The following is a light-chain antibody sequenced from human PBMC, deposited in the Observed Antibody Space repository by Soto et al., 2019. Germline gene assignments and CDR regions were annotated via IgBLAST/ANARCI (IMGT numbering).Light chain of an antibody. CDR3: QQYNDWPYT. CDR1: QSVSNN. CDR2: GAS. J-gene: IGKJ2*01. Sequence: EIVMTQSPATLSVSPGDRATLSCRASQSVSNNLAWYQQKPGQAPRLLIYGASTRATGSPARFSDSGSGTEFTLTISSLQSEDFAVYYCQQYNDWPYTFGQGTKLEIK. V-gene: IGKV3-15*01.